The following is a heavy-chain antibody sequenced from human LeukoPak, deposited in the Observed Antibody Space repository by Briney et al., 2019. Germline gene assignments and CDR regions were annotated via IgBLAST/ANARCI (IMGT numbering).Heavy chain of an antibody. V-gene: IGHV1-3*01. J-gene: IGHJ5*02. CDR2: INAGNGNT. Sequence: VASVKVSCKASGYTFKNYAMHWVRQAPGQRLEWMGWINAGNGNTKYSQKLQGRVTMTTDTSTSTAYMELRSLRSDDTAVYYCARDELLWFGELLPIRGWFDPWGQGTLVTVSS. CDR1: GYTFKNYA. CDR3: ARDELLWFGELLPIRGWFDP. D-gene: IGHD3-10*01.